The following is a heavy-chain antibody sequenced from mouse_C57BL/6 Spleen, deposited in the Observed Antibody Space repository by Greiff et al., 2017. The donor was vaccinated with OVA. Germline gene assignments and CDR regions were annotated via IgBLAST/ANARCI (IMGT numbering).Heavy chain of an antibody. D-gene: IGHD2-4*01. J-gene: IGHJ2*01. CDR2: IHPNSGST. CDR3: ARSYDYDANYFEY. V-gene: IGHV1-64*01. CDR1: GYTFTSYW. Sequence: QVQLQQPGAELVKPGASVKLSCKASGYTFTSYWMHWVKQRPGQGLEWIGMIHPNSGSTNYNEKFKSKATLTVDKSSSTAYMQLSSLTSEDSAVYYCARSYDYDANYFEYWGQGTTLSVSS.